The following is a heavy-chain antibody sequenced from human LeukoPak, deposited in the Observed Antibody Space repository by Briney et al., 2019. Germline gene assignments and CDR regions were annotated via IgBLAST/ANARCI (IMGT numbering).Heavy chain of an antibody. J-gene: IGHJ6*03. V-gene: IGHV4-34*01. Sequence: SKTLSLTCAVYGGSFSGYYWSWIRQPPGKGLEWIGEINHSGSTNYNPSLKSRVTISVDTSKNQFSLKLSSVTAADTAVYYCARGRGYYYYMDVWGKGTTVTVSS. CDR1: GGSFSGYY. CDR3: ARGRGYYYYMDV. CDR2: INHSGST. D-gene: IGHD3-10*01.